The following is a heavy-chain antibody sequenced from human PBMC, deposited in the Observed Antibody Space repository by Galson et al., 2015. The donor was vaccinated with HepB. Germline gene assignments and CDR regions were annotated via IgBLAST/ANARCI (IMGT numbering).Heavy chain of an antibody. J-gene: IGHJ4*02. CDR2: INPDTGGT. CDR1: GYTFTGHY. Sequence: SVKVSCKASGYTFTGHYINWVRQAPGQGLEWMGRINPDTGGTNYEQKFQDRVTMTRDTSSSTAYMELSRLRSDDTAFYFCTRSNCNGSEQGNFDYWGQGTLVTVSS. V-gene: IGHV1-2*06. CDR3: TRSNCNGSEQGNFDY. D-gene: IGHD3-10*01.